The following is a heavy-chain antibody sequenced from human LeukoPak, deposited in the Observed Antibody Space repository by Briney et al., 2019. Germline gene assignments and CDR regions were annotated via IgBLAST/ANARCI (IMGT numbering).Heavy chain of an antibody. Sequence: ASVKVSCKASGYTFTTYDINWVRQATGQGLGWMGWMNPNSGNTGYAQKFQGRVTMTRNTSISTAYMELSSLRSEDTAVYYCARRLAPVVVTASFDYWGQGTLVTVSS. CDR2: MNPNSGNT. D-gene: IGHD2-21*02. J-gene: IGHJ4*02. V-gene: IGHV1-8*01. CDR3: ARRLAPVVVTASFDY. CDR1: GYTFTTYD.